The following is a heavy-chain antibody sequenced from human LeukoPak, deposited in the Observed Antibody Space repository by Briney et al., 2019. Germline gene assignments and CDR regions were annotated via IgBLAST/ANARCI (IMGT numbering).Heavy chain of an antibody. CDR3: ASSSSSKYYYYYYMDV. CDR2: IYYSGST. V-gene: IGHV4-39*07. CDR1: GGSISSSNNYY. J-gene: IGHJ6*03. D-gene: IGHD6-6*01. Sequence: SETLSLTCTVSGGSISSSNNYYWGWIRQPPGKGLEWIGSIYYSGSTYYSPSLKSRVTMSVDTSKNQFSLKLSSVTAADTAVYYCASSSSSKYYYYYYMDVWGKGTTVTVSS.